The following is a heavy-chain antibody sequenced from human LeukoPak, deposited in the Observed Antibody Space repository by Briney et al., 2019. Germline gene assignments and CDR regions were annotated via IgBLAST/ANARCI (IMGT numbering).Heavy chain of an antibody. CDR2: ISSSGSTI. V-gene: IGHV3-11*01. J-gene: IGHJ5*02. CDR3: ARGLDCSSTSCYDDGFDP. CDR1: GFTFSDYY. Sequence: GGSLRLSCAASGFTFSDYYMSWIRQAPGKGLEWVSYISSSGSTIYYADSVKGRFTISRDNAKNSLYLQMNSLRAEDTAVYYCARGLDCSSTSCYDDGFDPWGRGTLVTVSS. D-gene: IGHD2-2*01.